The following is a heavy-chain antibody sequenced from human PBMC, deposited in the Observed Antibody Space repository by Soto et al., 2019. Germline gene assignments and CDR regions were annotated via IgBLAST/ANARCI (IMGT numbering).Heavy chain of an antibody. CDR2: INHSGST. J-gene: IGHJ4*02. D-gene: IGHD3-16*02. V-gene: IGHV4-34*01. Sequence: QVQLQQWGAGLLKPSETLSLTCAVYGGSFSGYYWSWIRQPPGKGLEWIGEINHSGSTNYNPSLKSRVTISVDTSKNQFSLKLSSVTAADTAVYYCARVRITFGGVIVSSDYWGQGTLVTVSS. CDR3: ARVRITFGGVIVSSDY. CDR1: GGSFSGYY.